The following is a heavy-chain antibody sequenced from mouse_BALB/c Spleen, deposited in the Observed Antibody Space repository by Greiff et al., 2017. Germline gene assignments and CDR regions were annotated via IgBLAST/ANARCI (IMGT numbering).Heavy chain of an antibody. CDR3: ARNYRSWYFDV. CDR1: GFSLTSYG. CDR2: IWSGGST. J-gene: IGHJ1*01. D-gene: IGHD2-14*01. V-gene: IGHV2-2*02. Sequence: VKLMESGPGLVQPSQSLSITCTVSGFSLTSYGVHWVRQSPGKGLEWLGVIWSGGSTDYNAAFISRLSISKDNSKSQVFFKMNSLQANDTAIYYCARNYRSWYFDVWGAGTTVTVSS.